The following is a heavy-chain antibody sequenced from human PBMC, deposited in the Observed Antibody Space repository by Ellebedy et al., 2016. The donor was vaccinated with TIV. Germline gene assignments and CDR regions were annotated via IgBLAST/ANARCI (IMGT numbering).Heavy chain of an antibody. CDR2: ISAYNGNT. J-gene: IGHJ4*02. Sequence: ASVKVSCXASGYTFTSYGISWVRQAPGQGLEWMGWISAYNGNTNYAQKLQGRVTMTTDTSTSTAYMELRSLRSEDTAVYYCYLWPYSRGPGYWGQGTLVTVSS. D-gene: IGHD2-15*01. CDR1: GYTFTSYG. CDR3: YLWPYSRGPGY. V-gene: IGHV1-18*04.